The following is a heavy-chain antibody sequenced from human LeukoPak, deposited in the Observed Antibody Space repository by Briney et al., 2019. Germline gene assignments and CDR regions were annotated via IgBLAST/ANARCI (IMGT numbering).Heavy chain of an antibody. CDR1: GFSVGTNY. Sequence: GGSLRLSCAASGFSVGTNYMSWVRQAPGKGLEWLSVIYSGGMTYYADSVKGRFTISRDTSKNTLNLQMNSLRAEDTAVYYCARLGDLVVAPAALPHFGSWGQGTLVAVSS. CDR2: IYSGGMT. J-gene: IGHJ5*01. D-gene: IGHD2-2*02. V-gene: IGHV3-66*01. CDR3: ARLGDLVVAPAALPHFGS.